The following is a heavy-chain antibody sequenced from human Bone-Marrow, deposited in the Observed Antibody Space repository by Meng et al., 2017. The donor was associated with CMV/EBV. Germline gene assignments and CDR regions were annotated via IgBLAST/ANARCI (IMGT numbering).Heavy chain of an antibody. CDR2: ISWNSGSI. V-gene: IGHV3-9*01. CDR3: AKDNGKFGGDYHFDY. D-gene: IGHD4-17*01. J-gene: IGHJ4*02. CDR1: GFTFDDYA. Sequence: LSLTCAASGFTFDDYAMHWVRQAPGKGLEWVPGISWNSGSIGYADSVKGRFTISRDNAKNSLYLQMNSLRAEDTALYYCAKDNGKFGGDYHFDYWGQGTLVTVSS.